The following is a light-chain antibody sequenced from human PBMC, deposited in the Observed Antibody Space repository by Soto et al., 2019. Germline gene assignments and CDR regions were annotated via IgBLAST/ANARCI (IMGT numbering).Light chain of an antibody. J-gene: IGKJ2*01. CDR2: GAS. CDR1: QSVNSK. CDR3: QQYDDWPGYT. Sequence: EMVMTQSPVTLSVSPGERATLSCRASQSVNSKLAWYQQKPGQAPRLLIYGASTRAAGIPDRFSGSGSGTDFTLTISSLQSEDFAVYYCQQYDDWPGYTFGQGTKLKIK. V-gene: IGKV3-15*01.